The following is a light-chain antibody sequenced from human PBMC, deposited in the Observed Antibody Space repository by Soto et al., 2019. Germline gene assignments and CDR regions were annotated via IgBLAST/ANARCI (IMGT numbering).Light chain of an antibody. Sequence: EIVLTQSPATLCFSPVARATLSCRASQGVSKHLAWYQQKPGQSPRLLIYDASNRATGIPARFSGSGSGTDFTLTISSLEPEDFAVYYCQQRSNWLFGPGTKVDIK. CDR3: QQRSNWL. J-gene: IGKJ3*01. V-gene: IGKV3-11*01. CDR1: QGVSKH. CDR2: DAS.